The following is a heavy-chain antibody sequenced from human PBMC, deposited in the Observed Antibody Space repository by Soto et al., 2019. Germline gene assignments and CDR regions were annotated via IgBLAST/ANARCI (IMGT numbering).Heavy chain of an antibody. Sequence: SETLSLTCTVSGGSISSGDYYWSWIRHPPGKGLEWIGYIYYSGITYYNPSLKSRVTISVDTSKNQFSLKLSSVTAADTAVYYCARGFYDFWSGYYYDYWGQGTLVTVSS. CDR3: ARGFYDFWSGYYYDY. D-gene: IGHD3-3*01. J-gene: IGHJ4*02. V-gene: IGHV4-30-4*01. CDR2: IYYSGIT. CDR1: GGSISSGDYY.